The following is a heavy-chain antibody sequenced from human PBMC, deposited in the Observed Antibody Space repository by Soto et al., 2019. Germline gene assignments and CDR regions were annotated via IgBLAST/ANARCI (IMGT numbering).Heavy chain of an antibody. D-gene: IGHD2-2*01. CDR1: GFTFSSYS. Sequence: GGSPRLSCAASGFTFSSYSMNWVRQAPGKGLEWVSYISSSSSTIYYADSVKGRFTISRDNAKNSLYLQMNSLRAEDTAVYYCARDLVVPAASYYYGMDVWGQGTTVTVSS. V-gene: IGHV3-48*04. CDR3: ARDLVVPAASYYYGMDV. J-gene: IGHJ6*02. CDR2: ISSSSSTI.